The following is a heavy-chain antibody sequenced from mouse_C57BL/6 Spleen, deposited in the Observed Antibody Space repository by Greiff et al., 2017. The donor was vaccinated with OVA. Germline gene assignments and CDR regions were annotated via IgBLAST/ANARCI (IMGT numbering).Heavy chain of an antibody. V-gene: IGHV1-81*01. J-gene: IGHJ2*01. CDR3: ARKDDGYYGFDY. Sequence: VKLQQSGAELARPGASVKLSCKASGYTFTSYGISWVKQRTGQGLEWIGEIYPRSGNTYYNEKFKGKATLTADKSSSTAYMELRSLTSEDSAVYFCARKDDGYYGFDYWGQGTTLTVSS. D-gene: IGHD2-3*01. CDR1: GYTFTSYG. CDR2: IYPRSGNT.